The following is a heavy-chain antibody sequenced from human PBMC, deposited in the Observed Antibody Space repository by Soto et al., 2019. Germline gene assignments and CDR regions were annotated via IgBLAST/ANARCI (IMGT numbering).Heavy chain of an antibody. CDR1: GFTFIAFP. J-gene: IGHJ4*02. V-gene: IGHV3-30*18. CDR3: TKGVVREPAYFDS. D-gene: IGHD3-10*01. Sequence: GSLRLSCAVSGFTFIAFPIFLFRQAPGKWREWVAFISYDGRNEDYADSVKGRFTISRDNSKNTLYLQMNSLSSEDTAVYYCTKGVVREPAYFDSWGQGTLVTVSS. CDR2: ISYDGRNE.